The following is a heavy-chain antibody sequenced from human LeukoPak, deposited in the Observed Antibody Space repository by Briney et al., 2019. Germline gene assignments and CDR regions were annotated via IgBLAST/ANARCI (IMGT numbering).Heavy chain of an antibody. D-gene: IGHD3-10*01. V-gene: IGHV4-38-2*02. CDR1: GYSISSGYY. J-gene: IGHJ6*03. CDR3: ARVYGSGSYPLYYYYYMDV. Sequence: SETLSLTCTVSGYSISSGYYWGWIRQPPGKGLEWIGSIYHSGSTYYNPSLKSRVTISVDTSKNQFSLKLSSVTAADTAVYYCARVYGSGSYPLYYYYYMDVWGKGTTVTVSS. CDR2: IYHSGST.